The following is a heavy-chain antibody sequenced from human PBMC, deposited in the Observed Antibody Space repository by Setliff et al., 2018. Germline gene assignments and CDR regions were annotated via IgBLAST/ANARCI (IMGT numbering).Heavy chain of an antibody. V-gene: IGHV3-11*05. CDR2: ISVSGTYI. J-gene: IGHJ4*02. Sequence: NPGGSLRLSCEASGFSFREYYMSWIRQAPGKGLEWVSYISVSGTYIDYADSVKGRFTISRDNAKNTLYLQISRLGVEDTAVYYCARDKDKDFDFWGQGTLVTVSS. CDR3: ARDKDKDFDF. CDR1: GFSFREYY.